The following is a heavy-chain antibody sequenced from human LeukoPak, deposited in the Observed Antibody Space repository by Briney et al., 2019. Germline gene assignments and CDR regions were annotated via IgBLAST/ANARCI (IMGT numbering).Heavy chain of an antibody. D-gene: IGHD4-11*01. CDR2: VYYTGAS. J-gene: IGHJ4*02. CDR3: ARGLPSDY. V-gene: IGHV4-39*07. Sequence: PSETLSLTCTVSGGSISSSSYYWGWIRQPPGKGLEWIGSVYYTGASYYNPSLKSRVTISIDTSKKHFSLKLTSVTAADTAVYYCARGLPSDYWGQGTLVTVSS. CDR1: GGSISSSSYY.